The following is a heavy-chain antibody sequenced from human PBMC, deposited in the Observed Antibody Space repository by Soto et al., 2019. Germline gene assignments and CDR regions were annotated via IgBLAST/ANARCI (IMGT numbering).Heavy chain of an antibody. Sequence: GGSLRLSCAASGFTFSNYWMTWVRQAPGKGLEWVANIKQDGSVKYFVDSVKGRFTISRDNAQNSLYLQMNSLRAEDTAVYYCARAAVAGELDYWGQGTLVTVSS. CDR3: ARAAVAGELDY. CDR1: GFTFSNYW. V-gene: IGHV3-7*01. D-gene: IGHD6-19*01. J-gene: IGHJ4*02. CDR2: IKQDGSVK.